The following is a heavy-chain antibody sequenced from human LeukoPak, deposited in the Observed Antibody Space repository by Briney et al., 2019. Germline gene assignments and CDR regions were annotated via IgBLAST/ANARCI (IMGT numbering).Heavy chain of an antibody. CDR1: GGSFSGYY. Sequence: SETLSLTCAVYGGSFSGYYWSWIRQPPGKGLEWIGEINHSGSTNYNPSLKSRVTISVDTSKNQFSLKLSSVTAADTAVYYCARAPLGYCSGGSCYPYYYYGMDVSGQGTTVAVSS. V-gene: IGHV4-34*01. J-gene: IGHJ6*02. CDR2: INHSGST. CDR3: ARAPLGYCSGGSCYPYYYYGMDV. D-gene: IGHD2-15*01.